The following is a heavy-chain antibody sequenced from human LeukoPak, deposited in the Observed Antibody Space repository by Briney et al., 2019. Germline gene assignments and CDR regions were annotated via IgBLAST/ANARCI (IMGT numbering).Heavy chain of an antibody. CDR1: GGSISSYY. CDR2: IYTSGST. D-gene: IGHD6-6*01. V-gene: IGHV4-4*07. J-gene: IGHJ6*03. CDR3: ARSAARPPYYYYYYMDV. Sequence: SETLFLTCTVSGGSISSYYWSWIRQPAGKGLEWIGRIYTSGSTNYNPSLKSRVTMSVDTSKNQFSLKLSSVTAADTAVYYCARSAARPPYYYYYYMDVWGKGTTVTVSS.